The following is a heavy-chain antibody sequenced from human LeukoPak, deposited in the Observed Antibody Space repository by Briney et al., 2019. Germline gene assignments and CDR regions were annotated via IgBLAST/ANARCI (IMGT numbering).Heavy chain of an antibody. J-gene: IGHJ5*02. CDR2: IYTSGST. V-gene: IGHV4-61*02. CDR3: ARETRTTYSSSFYDP. D-gene: IGHD6-13*01. CDR1: GGSISSGSDY. Sequence: PSGTLSLTRTVSGGSISSGSDYWSWVRQPAGKGLEWIGRIYTSGSTNYNPSLQSRVTISVDTSQNQFSLKLSSVTAADTAVYYCARETRTTYSSSFYDPWGQGTLVTVSS.